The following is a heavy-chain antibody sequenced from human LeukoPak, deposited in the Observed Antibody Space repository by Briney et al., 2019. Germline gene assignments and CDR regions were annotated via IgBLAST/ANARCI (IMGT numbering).Heavy chain of an antibody. D-gene: IGHD6-19*01. Sequence: SSETLSLTCTVSGGSISSTIYYWGWIRQPPGKGLEWIGSIYYRGSTYYNPSLKSRVAISVDTSKNQFSLKLSSVTAADTAVYYCARDSRSGWGNWFDPWGQGTLVTVSS. V-gene: IGHV4-39*07. CDR1: GGSISSTIYY. J-gene: IGHJ5*02. CDR2: IYYRGST. CDR3: ARDSRSGWGNWFDP.